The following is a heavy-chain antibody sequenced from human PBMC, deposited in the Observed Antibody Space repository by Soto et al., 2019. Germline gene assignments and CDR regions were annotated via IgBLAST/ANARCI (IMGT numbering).Heavy chain of an antibody. V-gene: IGHV3-33*01. Sequence: QVQLVESGGGVVQPGRSLRLSCAASGFTFSSYGMHWVRQAPGKGLEWVAVIWYDGSNKYYADSVKGRFTISRDNSKNTLYLQMNSLRAEDTAVYYCARDRGMVREHFAYWGQGTLVTVSS. CDR3: ARDRGMVREHFAY. CDR2: IWYDGSNK. CDR1: GFTFSSYG. J-gene: IGHJ4*02. D-gene: IGHD3-10*01.